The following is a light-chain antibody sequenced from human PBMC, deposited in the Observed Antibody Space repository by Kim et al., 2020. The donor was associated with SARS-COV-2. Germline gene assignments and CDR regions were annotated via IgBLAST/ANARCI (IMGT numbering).Light chain of an antibody. J-gene: IGKJ2*01. CDR3: LQHRSFPYT. V-gene: IGKV1-17*01. Sequence: SAAVGDRDTITCRESQDIRSDLGWFQQKRGKAPKRLIYDAISLESGVPSRFSGSGSGTEFTLTINSLRPEDFTTYYCLQHRSFPYTFGRGTKLEI. CDR2: DAI. CDR1: QDIRSD.